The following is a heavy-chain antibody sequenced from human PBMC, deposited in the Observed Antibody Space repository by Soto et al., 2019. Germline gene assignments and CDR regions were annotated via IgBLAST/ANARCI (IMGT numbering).Heavy chain of an antibody. CDR2: IYYSGST. J-gene: IGHJ3*02. V-gene: IGHV4-39*07. D-gene: IGHD5-12*01. CDR1: GGSISSSSYY. Sequence: SETLSLTCTVSGGSISSSSYYWGWIRQPPGKGLEWIGSIYYSGSTYYNPSLKSRVTISVDTSKNHFSLNLISVTAADTAVYYCARDRGDGYNYAFDIWGQGTMVTVSS. CDR3: ARDRGDGYNYAFDI.